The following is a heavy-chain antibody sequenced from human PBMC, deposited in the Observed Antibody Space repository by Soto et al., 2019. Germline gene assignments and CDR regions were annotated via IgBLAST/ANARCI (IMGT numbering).Heavy chain of an antibody. CDR1: GFTFSSYA. V-gene: IGHV3-66*01. J-gene: IGHJ4*02. Sequence: GGSLRLSCAASGFTFSSYAMSWVRQAPGKGLEWVSVIYSGGSTYYADSVKGRFTISRDNSKNTLYLQMNSLRAEDTAVYYCELNHLYGALPDYFDYWGQGTLVTVSS. CDR3: ELNHLYGALPDYFDY. CDR2: IYSGGST. D-gene: IGHD4-17*01.